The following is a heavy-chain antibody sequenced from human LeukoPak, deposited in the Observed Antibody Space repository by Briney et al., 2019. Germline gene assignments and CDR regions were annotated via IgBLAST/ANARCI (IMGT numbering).Heavy chain of an antibody. Sequence: GASVKVSCKASGYTFTGYYMHWVRQAPGQGLEWMGWISAYNGNTNYAQKLQGRVTMTTDTSTSTAYMELRSLRSDDTAVYYCARDHPGTMIVVVPGVEDAFDIWGQGTMVTVSS. J-gene: IGHJ3*02. V-gene: IGHV1-18*04. CDR2: ISAYNGNT. CDR1: GYTFTGYY. D-gene: IGHD3-22*01. CDR3: ARDHPGTMIVVVPGVEDAFDI.